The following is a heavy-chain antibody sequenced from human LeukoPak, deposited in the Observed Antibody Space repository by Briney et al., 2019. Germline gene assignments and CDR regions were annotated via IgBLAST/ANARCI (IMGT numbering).Heavy chain of an antibody. CDR3: ARVFGGYSYVYYYGLDV. Sequence: YYSGSTNYNPSLHRLVTISVDTSKNQFSLKLRCVSAGETAVYYCARVFGGYSYVYYYGLDVWGQGTTVTVSS. J-gene: IGHJ6*02. CDR2: YYSGST. V-gene: IGHV4-59*01. D-gene: IGHD5-18*01.